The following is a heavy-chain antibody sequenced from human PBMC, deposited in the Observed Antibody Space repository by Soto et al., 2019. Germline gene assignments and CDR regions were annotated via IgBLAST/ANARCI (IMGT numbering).Heavy chain of an antibody. Sequence: PVGSLRLSCAASGFTFSNAWMSWVRQAPGKGLEWVGRIKSKTDGGTTDYAAPVKGRFTISRDDSKNTLYLQMNSLKTEDTAVYYCTTTRRDIVLMLYPMIDAFDIWGQGTMVTVSS. CDR2: IKSKTDGGTT. J-gene: IGHJ3*02. CDR3: TTTRRDIVLMLYPMIDAFDI. V-gene: IGHV3-15*01. D-gene: IGHD2-8*01. CDR1: GFTFSNAW.